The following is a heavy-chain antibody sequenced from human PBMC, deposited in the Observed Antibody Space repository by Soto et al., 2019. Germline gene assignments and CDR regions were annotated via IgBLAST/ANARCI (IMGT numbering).Heavy chain of an antibody. V-gene: IGHV4-59*01. J-gene: IGHJ5*02. Sequence: SETPSLTCTVSGGSISSYYWSWIRQPPGKGLEWIGYIYYSGSTNYNPSLKSRVTISVDTSKNQFSLKLSSVTAADTAVYYCARVKLERRSVWFDPWGQGTLVTVSS. CDR2: IYYSGST. CDR1: GGSISSYY. CDR3: ARVKLERRSVWFDP. D-gene: IGHD1-1*01.